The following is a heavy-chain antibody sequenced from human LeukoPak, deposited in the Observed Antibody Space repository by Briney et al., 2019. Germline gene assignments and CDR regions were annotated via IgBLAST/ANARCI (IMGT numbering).Heavy chain of an antibody. CDR2: IYSGGST. CDR3: AIRKSGNGIDY. V-gene: IGHV3-66*01. Sequence: GGSLRLSCAASGFTVSSNYMSWVRQAPGKGLEWVSVIYSGGSTYYADSVKARFTISRDNSKNTLYLQMNSLRAEDTAVYYCAIRKSGNGIDYWGQGTLVTVSS. CDR1: GFTVSSNY. D-gene: IGHD5-12*01. J-gene: IGHJ4*02.